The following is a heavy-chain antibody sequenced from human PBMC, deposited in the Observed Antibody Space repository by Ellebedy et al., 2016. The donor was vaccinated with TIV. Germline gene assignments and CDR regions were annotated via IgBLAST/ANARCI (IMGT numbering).Heavy chain of an antibody. J-gene: IGHJ4*02. Sequence: GESLKISCAASGFTFSMYAMGWVRQAPGKGLEWVATISRNGGGTYYAGSVEGRFTISRDNSNNTLWLQMTGLRAEDTARYFCAKDLGKARQEGFDYWGQGTLVTVSS. D-gene: IGHD4-23*01. CDR2: ISRNGGGT. V-gene: IGHV3-23*01. CDR1: GFTFSMYA. CDR3: AKDLGKARQEGFDY.